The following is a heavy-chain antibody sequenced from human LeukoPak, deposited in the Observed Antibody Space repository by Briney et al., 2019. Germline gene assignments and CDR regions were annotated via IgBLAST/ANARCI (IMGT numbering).Heavy chain of an antibody. V-gene: IGHV3-21*01. CDR1: RFTFSSYT. CDR3: ARDWYYAIDY. D-gene: IGHD2-2*01. CDR2: ISRSSNYK. Sequence: GGSLRLSCAASRFTFSSYTMNWVRQAPGKGLEWVSSISRSSNYKYYADSVKGRFTISRDNAKNSLYLQMNSLRADDTAVYYCARDWYYAIDYWGQGTLVTVSS. J-gene: IGHJ4*02.